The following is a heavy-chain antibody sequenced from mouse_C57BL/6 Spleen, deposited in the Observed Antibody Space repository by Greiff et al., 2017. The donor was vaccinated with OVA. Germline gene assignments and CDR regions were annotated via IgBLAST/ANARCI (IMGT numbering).Heavy chain of an antibody. CDR2: IWRGGST. V-gene: IGHV2-5*01. Sequence: VQGVESGPGLVQPSQSLSITCTVSGFSLTSYGVHWVRQSPGKGLEWLGVIWRGGSTDYNAAFMSRLSITKDNSKSQVFFKMNSLQADDTAIYYCAKNRVYGYDWYFDVWGTGTTVTVSS. D-gene: IGHD2-2*01. J-gene: IGHJ1*03. CDR1: GFSLTSYG. CDR3: AKNRVYGYDWYFDV.